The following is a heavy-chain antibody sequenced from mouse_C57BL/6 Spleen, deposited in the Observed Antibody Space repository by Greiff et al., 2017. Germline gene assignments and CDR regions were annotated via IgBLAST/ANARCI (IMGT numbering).Heavy chain of an antibody. CDR2: FYPGSGSI. J-gene: IGHJ4*01. V-gene: IGHV1-62-2*01. CDR3: ARHEGKGVGNFYAMDY. D-gene: IGHD2-1*01. CDR1: GYTFTEYT. Sequence: VQLQQSGAELVKPGASVKLSCKASGYTFTEYTIHWVKQRSGQGLEWIGWFYPGSGSIKYNEKIKDKATLTADKSSSTVYMENSRLTSEDSAVYFYARHEGKGVGNFYAMDYWGQGTSVTVSS.